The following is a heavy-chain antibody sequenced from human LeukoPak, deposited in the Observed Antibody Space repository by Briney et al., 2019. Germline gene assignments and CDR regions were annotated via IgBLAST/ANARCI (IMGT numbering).Heavy chain of an antibody. CDR3: ARGVVTVEGFDY. Sequence: PGGSLRLSCAASGFTFSSYEMNWVRQAPGKGPEWVSYISSSGSTIYYADSVKGRFTISRDNAKNSLYLQMNSLRAEDTAVYYCARGVVTVEGFDYWGQGTLVTVSS. CDR2: ISSSGSTI. V-gene: IGHV3-48*03. D-gene: IGHD2-15*01. J-gene: IGHJ4*02. CDR1: GFTFSSYE.